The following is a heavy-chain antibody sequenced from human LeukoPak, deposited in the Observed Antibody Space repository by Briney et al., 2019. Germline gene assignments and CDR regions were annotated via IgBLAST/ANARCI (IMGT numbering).Heavy chain of an antibody. CDR3: ARRESIAVAGMGYNWFDP. Sequence: GRSLRLSCAASGFTFSSYSMHWVRQAPGKGLEWLAVILYDGSMQYYAESMKGRLTISRDNSRNTVYMQMSSLRTEDTAVYYCARRESIAVAGMGYNWFDPWGQGTLVTVSS. D-gene: IGHD6-19*01. V-gene: IGHV3-30*03. CDR2: ILYDGSMQ. J-gene: IGHJ5*02. CDR1: GFTFSSYS.